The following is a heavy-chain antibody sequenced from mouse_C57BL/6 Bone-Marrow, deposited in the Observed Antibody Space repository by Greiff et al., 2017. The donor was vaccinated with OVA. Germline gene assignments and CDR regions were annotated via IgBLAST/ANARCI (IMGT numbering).Heavy chain of an antibody. J-gene: IGHJ3*01. Sequence: QVQLKESGAELMKPGASVKLSCKATGYTFTGYWIAWVKQRPGHGLEWIGEILPGSGSTNYNEKFKGKATFTADTSSNTAYMQLSSLTTEDSAIYYCASRNPCYYGKPGFAYWGRGTLVTVSA. CDR3: ASRNPCYYGKPGFAY. D-gene: IGHD1-1*01. CDR1: GYTFTGYW. CDR2: ILPGSGST. V-gene: IGHV1-9*01.